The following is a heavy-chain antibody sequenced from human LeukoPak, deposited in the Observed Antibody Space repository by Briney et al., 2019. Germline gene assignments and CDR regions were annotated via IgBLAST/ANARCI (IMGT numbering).Heavy chain of an antibody. Sequence: GGSLRLSCAASGFTFSSYAMSWVRQAPGKGLEWVSAISGSGGSTYYADSVKGRFIISRDNSKNTLYLQMNSLRAEDTAVYYCAKDRNWPDAFDIWGQGTMVTVSS. V-gene: IGHV3-23*01. J-gene: IGHJ3*02. CDR1: GFTFSSYA. CDR3: AKDRNWPDAFDI. CDR2: ISGSGGST.